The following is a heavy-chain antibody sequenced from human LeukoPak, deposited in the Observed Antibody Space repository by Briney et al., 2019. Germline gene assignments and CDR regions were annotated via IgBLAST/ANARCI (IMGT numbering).Heavy chain of an antibody. D-gene: IGHD6-19*01. CDR2: IYTSGST. V-gene: IGHV4-4*07. Sequence: SETLSLTCTVSGGSISSYYWSWIRQPAGKGLEWIGSIYTSGSTNYNPSLKSRATMSVDTSKNQFSLKLSSVTAADTAVYYCARVKGGFIAVAGKGWFDPWGQGTLVTVSS. CDR1: GGSISSYY. CDR3: ARVKGGFIAVAGKGWFDP. J-gene: IGHJ5*02.